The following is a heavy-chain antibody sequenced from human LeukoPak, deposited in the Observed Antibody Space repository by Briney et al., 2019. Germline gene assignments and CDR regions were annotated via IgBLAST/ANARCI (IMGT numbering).Heavy chain of an antibody. J-gene: IGHJ4*02. CDR3: AKDSDPYGSGSLGH. Sequence: PGGSLRLSCAVSGFTFSSYGMYWVRQAPGKGLEWVAFIRYDGSNKYYADSVKGRFTLSRDNSKNTLYLQMNSLRAEDTAVYYCAKDSDPYGSGSLGHWGQGILVTVSS. CDR1: GFTFSSYG. D-gene: IGHD3-10*01. V-gene: IGHV3-30*02. CDR2: IRYDGSNK.